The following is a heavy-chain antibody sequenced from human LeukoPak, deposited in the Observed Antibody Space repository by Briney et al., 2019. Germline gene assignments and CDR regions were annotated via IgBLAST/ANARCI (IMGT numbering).Heavy chain of an antibody. CDR2: IYRSGST. CDR3: ARDYGGKGGFDY. CDR1: GGSISSGGYY. V-gene: IGHV4-30-2*01. Sequence: TSETLSLTCTVSGGSISSGGYYWSWIRQPPGKGLEWIGYIYRSGSTYYNPSLKSRVTISVDRSKNQFSLKLSSVTAADTAVYYCARDYGGKGGFDYWGQGTLVTVSS. D-gene: IGHD4-23*01. J-gene: IGHJ4*02.